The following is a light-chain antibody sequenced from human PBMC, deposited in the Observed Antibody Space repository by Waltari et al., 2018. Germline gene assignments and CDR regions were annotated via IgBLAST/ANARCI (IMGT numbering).Light chain of an antibody. Sequence: EIVLTESPETRTLSPGERATLSCRDSQSVSNSQLAGYQKKPGQAPRLLSFGAFSRATGIPDRFSGSGSGTDFTLTISRLEPEDFAVYYCQQYDSSPTFGQGTKVDIK. J-gene: IGKJ1*01. CDR2: GAF. CDR3: QQYDSSPT. CDR1: QSVSNSQ. V-gene: IGKV3-20*01.